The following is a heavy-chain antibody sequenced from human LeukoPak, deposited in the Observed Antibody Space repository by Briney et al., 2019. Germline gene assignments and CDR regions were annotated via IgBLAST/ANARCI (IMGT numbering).Heavy chain of an antibody. CDR1: GFTFSSYS. CDR3: ARKEYSSSWYGIAY. CDR2: ISSRSSYI. D-gene: IGHD6-13*01. J-gene: IGHJ4*02. V-gene: IGHV3-21*01. Sequence: GGSLRLSCAASGFTFSSYSMNWVRQAPGKGLEGVSSISSRSSYIYYADSVKGRLTISRDNAKNSLYLQMNSLRAEDTAVYYCARKEYSSSWYGIAYWGQRTLVTV.